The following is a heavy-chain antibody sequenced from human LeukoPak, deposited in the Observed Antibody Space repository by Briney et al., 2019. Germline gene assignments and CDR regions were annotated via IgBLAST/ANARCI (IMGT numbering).Heavy chain of an antibody. D-gene: IGHD1-26*01. Sequence: GGSLRLSCAASGFTVSSNYMSWVRQAPGKGLEWVSVIYSGGSTYYADSVKGRFTISRDNAKNTLYLQMNSLTAKDTAVYYCARAGEGLLAYSFDIWGQGTMVTVSS. CDR1: GFTVSSNY. V-gene: IGHV3-66*01. CDR2: IYSGGST. CDR3: ARAGEGLLAYSFDI. J-gene: IGHJ3*02.